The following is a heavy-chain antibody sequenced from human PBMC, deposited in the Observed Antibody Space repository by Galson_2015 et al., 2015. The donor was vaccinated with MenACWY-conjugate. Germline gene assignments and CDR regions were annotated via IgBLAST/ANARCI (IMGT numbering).Heavy chain of an antibody. D-gene: IGHD5-12*01. Sequence: SETLSLTCAISGGFISSANWWAWVRQPPGKGLEWIGEIYHSGRRTKYNPSLESRVSIELHQSETQFSLNLKSLTAADTAVYYCAREISGYEFDSWGQGILVTVPS. V-gene: IGHV4-4*02. CDR3: AREISGYEFDS. CDR2: IYHSGRRT. CDR1: GGFISSANW. J-gene: IGHJ4*02.